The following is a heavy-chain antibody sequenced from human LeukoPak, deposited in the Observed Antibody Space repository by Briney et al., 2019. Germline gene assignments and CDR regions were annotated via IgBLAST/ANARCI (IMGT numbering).Heavy chain of an antibody. D-gene: IGHD3-9*01. V-gene: IGHV3-33*01. CDR1: GFAFSSYG. CDR3: ARGHYDILTGYAPDYYGMDV. Sequence: GGSLRLSCAASGFAFSSYGMHWVRQAPGKGLEWVAVIWYDGSNKYYADSVKGRFTISRDNSKNTLYLQMNSLRAEDTAVYYCARGHYDILTGYAPDYYGMDVWGQGTRSPSP. J-gene: IGHJ6*02. CDR2: IWYDGSNK.